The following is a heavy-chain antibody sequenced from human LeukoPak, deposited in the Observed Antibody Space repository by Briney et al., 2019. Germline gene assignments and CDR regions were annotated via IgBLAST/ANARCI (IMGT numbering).Heavy chain of an antibody. CDR2: IKQDGSEK. V-gene: IGHV3-7*03. CDR1: VFTFSSYW. CDR3: ARRAGAYSHPYDY. D-gene: IGHD4/OR15-4a*01. J-gene: IGHJ4*02. Sequence: GGSLRLSCAASVFTFSSYWMSWVRQAPGKGLEWVANIKQDGSEKYYVDSVKGRFTISRDNAKNSLYLQMNSLRAEDTAVYYCARRAGAYSHPYDYWGQGTLVTVSS.